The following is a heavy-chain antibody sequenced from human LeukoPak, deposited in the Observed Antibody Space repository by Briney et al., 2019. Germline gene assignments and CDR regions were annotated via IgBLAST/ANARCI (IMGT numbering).Heavy chain of an antibody. CDR2: ISYDGSNK. Sequence: GGSLRLSCAASGFSFSDYGMHWVRQAPGKGLEWVAVISYDGSNKYYADSVKGRFTISRDNSKNTLYLQMNSLRAEDTAVYYCARDMVRGVIRKIFDYWGQGTLVTVSS. D-gene: IGHD3-10*01. V-gene: IGHV3-30*03. CDR1: GFSFSDYG. J-gene: IGHJ4*02. CDR3: ARDMVRGVIRKIFDY.